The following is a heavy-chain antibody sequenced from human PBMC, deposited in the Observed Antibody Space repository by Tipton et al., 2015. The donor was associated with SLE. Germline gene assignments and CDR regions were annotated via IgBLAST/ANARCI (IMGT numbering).Heavy chain of an antibody. J-gene: IGHJ6*02. CDR3: ARGGFAREPHYYYGMDV. CDR2: IYYSGST. Sequence: TLSLTCTVLGGSISSYYWSWIRQPPGKGLEWIGYIYYSGSTNYNPSLKSRGTISVDTSKNQFSLKLSSVTAADTAVYYCARGGFAREPHYYYGMDVWGQGTTVTVSS. V-gene: IGHV4-59*01. CDR1: GGSISSYY. D-gene: IGHD1-26*01.